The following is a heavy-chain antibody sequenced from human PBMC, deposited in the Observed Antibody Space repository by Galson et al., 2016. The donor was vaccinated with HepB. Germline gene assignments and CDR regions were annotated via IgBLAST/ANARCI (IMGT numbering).Heavy chain of an antibody. J-gene: IGHJ4*02. CDR3: AKEGIGDYFD. D-gene: IGHD2-21*01. CDR1: GLRFSDLW. V-gene: IGHV3-7*01. CDR2: IKGDGSHK. Sequence: SLRLSCAVSGLRFSDLWMDWVRQAPGKGREGVANIKGDGSHKFYVDSVRGRFNISRDNAKNSVYLQKNSLTVEDTGVYYCAKEGIGDYFDWGQGTLVTVSS.